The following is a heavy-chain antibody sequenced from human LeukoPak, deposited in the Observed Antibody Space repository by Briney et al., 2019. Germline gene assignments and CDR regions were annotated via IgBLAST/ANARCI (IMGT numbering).Heavy chain of an antibody. D-gene: IGHD3-22*01. CDR3: ARERESSSYSSLDP. Sequence: ASVKVSCKASGYTFSDYYIHWVRQAPGQGLEWMGFISLNSVTKYAQKFQGRVTMTRETSSSTAYMELRSLRSDDTAVYYCARERESSSYSSLDPWGQGTLVTVSS. V-gene: IGHV1-2*02. CDR1: GYTFSDYY. CDR2: ISLNSVT. J-gene: IGHJ5*02.